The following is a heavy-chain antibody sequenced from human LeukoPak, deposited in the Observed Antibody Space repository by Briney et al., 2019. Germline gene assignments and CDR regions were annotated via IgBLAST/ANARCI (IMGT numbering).Heavy chain of an antibody. V-gene: IGHV3-21*01. J-gene: IGHJ3*02. CDR2: ISSSSSYI. CDR1: GFTFSSYS. CDR3: GVYGSGSYYNVFGACDI. D-gene: IGHD3-10*01. Sequence: PGGSLRLSCAASGFTFSSYSMNWVRQAPGKGLEWVSSISSSSSYIYYADSVKGRFTISRDNSKNSLYLQMNSLRAEDTAVYYCGVYGSGSYYNVFGACDICGQGTMVTVSS.